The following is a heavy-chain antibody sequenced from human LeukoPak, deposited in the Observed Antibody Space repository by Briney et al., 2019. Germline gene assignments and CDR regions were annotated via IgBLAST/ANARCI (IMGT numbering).Heavy chain of an antibody. J-gene: IGHJ5*02. CDR1: GGSITGHY. CDR2: VYDNGNT. CDR3: ARVFRGVVTSNWFDP. V-gene: IGHV4-59*11. Sequence: SETLSLTCTVSGGSITGHYWTWISQSPGKGLEWIGFVYDNGNTNYNSSLQSRVTMSVDTSTNQLSLKMTSVTAADTGIYYCARVFRGVVTSNWFDPWGQGTLVTVSS. D-gene: IGHD2-21*02.